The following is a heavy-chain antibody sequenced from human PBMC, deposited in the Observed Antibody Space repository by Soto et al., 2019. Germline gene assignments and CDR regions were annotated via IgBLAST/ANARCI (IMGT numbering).Heavy chain of an antibody. CDR3: VRDGWCSSNCLNWFDP. D-gene: IGHD2-2*01. V-gene: IGHV3-48*01. CDR1: GFTFSSYS. CDR2: ISSSSTTK. J-gene: IGHJ5*02. Sequence: EVQLVESGGGLVQPGGSLRLSCAASGFTFSSYSMNWVRQAPGKGLEWVSYISSSSTTKYYADSVKGRFTISRDNAKNSLYLQMNSLRAEDTAVDYRVRDGWCSSNCLNWFDPWGQGTLVTVSS.